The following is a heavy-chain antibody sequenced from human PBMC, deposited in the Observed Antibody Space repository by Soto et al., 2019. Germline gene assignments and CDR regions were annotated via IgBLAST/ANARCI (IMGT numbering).Heavy chain of an antibody. CDR1: GFTFSSYT. Sequence: GESLRLSCAASGFTFSSYTMNWVRQAPGRGLEWVSSIGTSSSHIYYANSVKGRFTISRDNAKNSLFLQMNSLRSNDTAGYYCARDSDRDYLDDYSGMDVWGQGTADTVSS. D-gene: IGHD4-17*01. CDR2: IGTSSSHI. CDR3: ARDSDRDYLDDYSGMDV. V-gene: IGHV3-21*01. J-gene: IGHJ6*02.